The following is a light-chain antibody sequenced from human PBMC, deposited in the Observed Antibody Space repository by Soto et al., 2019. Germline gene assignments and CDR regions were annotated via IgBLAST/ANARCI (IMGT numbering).Light chain of an antibody. V-gene: IGLV2-14*01. J-gene: IGLJ1*01. CDR3: SSFTSTSTRL. CDR1: SSDIGSYDY. CDR2: EVT. Sequence: QSALTQPASVSGTPGQSITISCTGTSSDIGSYDYVSWYQQHPGKAPNLIIYEVTDRPSGVCNRFSGFKSGNTASLTISGLQAEDEADYYCSSFTSTSTRLFGSGTKVTVL.